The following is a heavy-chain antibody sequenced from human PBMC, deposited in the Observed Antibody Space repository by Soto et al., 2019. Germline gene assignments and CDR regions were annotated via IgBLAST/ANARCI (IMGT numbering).Heavy chain of an antibody. CDR1: GGSISTSIYH. J-gene: IGHJ4*02. CDR2: IYYSGST. CDR3: AREYESSPTD. V-gene: IGHV4-39*02. D-gene: IGHD6-13*01. Sequence: SETLSLTCTVSGGSISTSIYHWAWIRQPPGKGLEWIASIYYSGSTYYNPSLKSQATISVDTSKNQFSLKLTSVTAADTAVYYCAREYESSPTDWGQGTLVTVSS.